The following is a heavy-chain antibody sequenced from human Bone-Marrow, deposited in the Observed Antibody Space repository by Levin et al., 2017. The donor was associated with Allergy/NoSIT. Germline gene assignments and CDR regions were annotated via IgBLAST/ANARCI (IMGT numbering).Heavy chain of an antibody. Sequence: PGESLKISCEAAGFIFDDYTIHWVRQAPGKGLEWVSLINWDGTTKYYADSVKGRFSISRDNSKNSLYLQMNSLRIEDTALYYCVKEKSTIYFDYWGQGTLVTVSS. V-gene: IGHV3-43*01. CDR1: GFIFDDYT. CDR2: INWDGTTK. CDR3: VKEKSTIYFDY. J-gene: IGHJ4*02. D-gene: IGHD2-2*01.